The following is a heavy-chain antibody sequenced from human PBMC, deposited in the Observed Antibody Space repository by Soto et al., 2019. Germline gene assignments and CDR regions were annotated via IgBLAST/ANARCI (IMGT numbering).Heavy chain of an antibody. CDR3: ATNPTIGFSGYDVDH. V-gene: IGHV4-4*02. J-gene: IGHJ4*02. Sequence: QVQLQQSGPGLVEPSGTLSLTCAVSGGSISSNNWWNWVRQPPGKGVEWIGESCHTGSTNYNPSLMCRVTILLDKSKNQFSLILSSVTAADTAVYYCATNPTIGFSGYDVDHWCQGALVTVSS. CDR1: GGSISSNNW. CDR2: SCHTGST. D-gene: IGHD5-12*01.